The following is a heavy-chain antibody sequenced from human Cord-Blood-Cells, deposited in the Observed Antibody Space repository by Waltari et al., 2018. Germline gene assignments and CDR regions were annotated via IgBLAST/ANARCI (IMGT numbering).Heavy chain of an antibody. V-gene: IGHV1-2*04. CDR1: GYTFTGYY. D-gene: IGHD6-13*01. CDR3: ARARGIAAAGSWFDP. J-gene: IGHJ5*02. Sequence: QVQLVQSGAEVKKPGASVKVSCKASGYTFTGYYMPWVRQAPGQGLEWMGWINPNSGGTNYAQKFQGWVTMTRDTSISTAYMELSRLRSDDTAVYYCARARGIAAAGSWFDPWGQGTLVTVSS. CDR2: INPNSGGT.